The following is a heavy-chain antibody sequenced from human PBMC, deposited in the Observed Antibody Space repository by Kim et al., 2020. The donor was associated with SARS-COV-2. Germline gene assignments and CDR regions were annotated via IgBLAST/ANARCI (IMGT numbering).Heavy chain of an antibody. CDR1: GFTFSSYE. CDR3: AREGGETPPGAFDI. Sequence: GGSLRLSCAASGFTFSSYEMNWVRQAPGKGLEWVSYISSSGSTIYYADSVKGRFTISRDNAKNSLYLQMNSLRAEDTAVYYCAREGGETPPGAFDIWGQGTMVTVSS. J-gene: IGHJ3*02. V-gene: IGHV3-48*03. CDR2: ISSSGSTI. D-gene: IGHD3-10*01.